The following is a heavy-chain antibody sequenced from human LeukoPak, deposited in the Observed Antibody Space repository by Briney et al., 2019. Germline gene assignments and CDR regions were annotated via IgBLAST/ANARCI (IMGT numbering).Heavy chain of an antibody. J-gene: IGHJ5*02. CDR3: ARVTGGRYCSTTSCYMRGWFDP. Sequence: ASVKVSCKASGYTFTSYDINWVRQATGQGLEWMGIINPSGGSTSYAQKFQGRVTMTRDTSTSTAYMELSSLRSEDTAVYYCARVTGGRYCSTTSCYMRGWFDPWGQGTLVTVSS. CDR1: GYTFTSYD. D-gene: IGHD2-2*02. V-gene: IGHV1-46*01. CDR2: INPSGGST.